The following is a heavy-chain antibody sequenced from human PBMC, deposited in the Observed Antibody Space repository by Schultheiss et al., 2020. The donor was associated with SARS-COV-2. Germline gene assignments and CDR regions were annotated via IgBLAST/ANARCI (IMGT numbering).Heavy chain of an antibody. CDR1: GFTFSTFA. CDR3: ARDLPPLDY. J-gene: IGHJ4*02. Sequence: GGSLRLSCAASGFTFSTFAMHWVRQAPGRGLEWLTLISYDSTNIHYADSVRGRFTISRDNSKNTLYLQMNSLRPEDTAIYYCARDLPPLDYWGQGTLVTVSS. CDR2: ISYDSTNI. V-gene: IGHV3-30-3*01.